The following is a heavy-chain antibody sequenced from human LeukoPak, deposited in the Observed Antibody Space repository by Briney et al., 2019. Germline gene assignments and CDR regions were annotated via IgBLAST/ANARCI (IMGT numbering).Heavy chain of an antibody. J-gene: IGHJ3*02. D-gene: IGHD7-27*01. CDR3: AKMRVWGSAFDI. V-gene: IGHV3-23*01. Sequence: PGGSLRLSCAASGFTLSTYAMSWVRQAPGKGLEWVLGISGSGGSTYYTDSVKGRFTISRDNSKNTLYLQMNSLRAEDTAAYYCAKMRVWGSAFDIWGQGTMVTVSS. CDR2: ISGSGGST. CDR1: GFTLSTYA.